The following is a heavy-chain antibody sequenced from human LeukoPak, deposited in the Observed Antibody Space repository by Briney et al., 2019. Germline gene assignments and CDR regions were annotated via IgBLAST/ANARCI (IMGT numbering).Heavy chain of an antibody. D-gene: IGHD2-21*02. Sequence: PSETLSLTCNVSGGSITTFYWSWIRQPPGKGLEWIGYIFYTRTTHYNPSLKSRVTISVDSSKNQFSLSLSSVTAADTAVYYCARQLRSDAFDFWGQGTLVTVSS. CDR1: GGSITTFY. CDR3: ARQLRSDAFDF. J-gene: IGHJ3*01. CDR2: IFYTRTT. V-gene: IGHV4-59*08.